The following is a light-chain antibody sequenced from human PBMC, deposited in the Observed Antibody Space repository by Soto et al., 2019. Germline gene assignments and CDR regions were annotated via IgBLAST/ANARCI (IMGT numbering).Light chain of an antibody. CDR2: GAS. Sequence: EIVLTQSPGTLSLSPGDRATLSCRASQSVSSNYLAWYQQKPGQAPRLLIYGASSRATGIPDRFSGSGSGTDFTLTISRLEPEDVAVYYCQQYGRSAYTFGQGTTLEIK. CDR3: QQYGRSAYT. V-gene: IGKV3-20*01. J-gene: IGKJ2*01. CDR1: QSVSSNY.